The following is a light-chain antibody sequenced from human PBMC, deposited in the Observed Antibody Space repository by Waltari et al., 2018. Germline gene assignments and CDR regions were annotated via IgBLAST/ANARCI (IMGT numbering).Light chain of an antibody. CDR2: WAS. Sequence: DIVMTQSPDSLAVSLVERATINCKFSQSVLYRSNNKNYLAWYQQKPGQPPKLLIYWASTRESGVPDRFSGSGSGTDFTLTISSLQAEDVAVYYCQQYYSTPITFGQGTRLEIK. J-gene: IGKJ5*01. CDR1: QSVLYRSNNKNY. V-gene: IGKV4-1*01. CDR3: QQYYSTPIT.